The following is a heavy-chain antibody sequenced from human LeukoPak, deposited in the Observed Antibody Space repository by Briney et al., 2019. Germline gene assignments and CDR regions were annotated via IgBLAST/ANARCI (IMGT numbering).Heavy chain of an antibody. D-gene: IGHD3-3*01. J-gene: IGHJ4*02. CDR1: GFTFDDYA. Sequence: PGRSLRLSCAASGFTFDDYAMHWVRQAPGKGLEWVSGISWNSGSIGYADSVKGRFTISRDNAKNSLYLQMNSLRAEDTALYYCAKGTFGVVPVWGQGTLVTVSS. CDR2: ISWNSGSI. V-gene: IGHV3-9*01. CDR3: AKGTFGVVPV.